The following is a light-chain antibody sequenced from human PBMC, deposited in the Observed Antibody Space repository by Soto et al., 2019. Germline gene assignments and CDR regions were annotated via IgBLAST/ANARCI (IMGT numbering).Light chain of an antibody. CDR3: QQYHNWPRT. Sequence: EIVMTQSPATLSVFPGERATLSCRASQSVNGNLAWYQQRRGQAPRLLIYGASTRATGILARFSGSGSGTEFALTISSLQSEDFAIYYCQQYHNWPRTFGQGTKVEIK. V-gene: IGKV3-15*01. CDR2: GAS. J-gene: IGKJ1*01. CDR1: QSVNGN.